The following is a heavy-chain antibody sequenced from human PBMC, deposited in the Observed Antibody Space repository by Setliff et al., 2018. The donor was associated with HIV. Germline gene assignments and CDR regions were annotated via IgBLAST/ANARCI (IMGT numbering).Heavy chain of an antibody. CDR1: GGSISSSSYY. Sequence: PSETLSLTCTVSGGSISSSSYYWGWIRQPPGKGPEWIGSIFNDGRTYYNPSLKSRVTIPMDTSTNQFSLKLTSVTAADTAVYFCARHFPSISLFFGDPGPFDRWGQGAPVTVSS. V-gene: IGHV4-39*01. CDR3: ARHFPSISLFFGDPGPFDR. D-gene: IGHD3-10*01. CDR2: IFNDGRT. J-gene: IGHJ4*02.